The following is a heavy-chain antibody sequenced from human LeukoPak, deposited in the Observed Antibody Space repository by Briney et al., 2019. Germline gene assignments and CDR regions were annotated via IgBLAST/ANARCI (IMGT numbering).Heavy chain of an antibody. J-gene: IGHJ6*02. CDR2: INPNSGGT. CDR3: ARGPGIVVVPAAKYGMDV. CDR1: GYTFTGYY. V-gene: IGHV1-2*06. Sequence: ASVKVSCKASGYTFTGYYMHWVRQAPGQGLEWMGRINPNSGGTNYAQKFQGRVTMTRDTSISTAYMEPSRLRSDDTAVYYCARGPGIVVVPAAKYGMDVWGQGTTVTVSS. D-gene: IGHD2-2*01.